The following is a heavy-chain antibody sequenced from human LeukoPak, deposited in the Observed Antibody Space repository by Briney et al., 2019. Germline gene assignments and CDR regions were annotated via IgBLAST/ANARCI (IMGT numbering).Heavy chain of an antibody. CDR1: GFTFSSYS. D-gene: IGHD2-15*01. Sequence: PGGSLRLSCAASGFTFSSYSMNWVRQAPGKGLEWVSYISSSSSTIYYADSVKGRFTISRDNSKNTLYLQMNSLRAEDTAVYYCARDTFDSPPEPKLGYCSGGSCYNYYYYGMDVWGQGTTVTVSS. CDR2: ISSSSSTI. CDR3: ARDTFDSPPEPKLGYCSGGSCYNYYYYGMDV. J-gene: IGHJ6*02. V-gene: IGHV3-48*01.